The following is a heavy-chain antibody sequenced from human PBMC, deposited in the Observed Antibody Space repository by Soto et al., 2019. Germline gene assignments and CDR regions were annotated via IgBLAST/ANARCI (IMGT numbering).Heavy chain of an antibody. V-gene: IGHV1-3*01. CDR3: ARDTGDGTFDF. D-gene: IGHD7-27*01. Sequence: ASVKVSCKASGYTFSSYAMHWVRQAPGQRLEWMGWINAGYGNTKSSQKFQDRVTISRDTSASTVYMELTSLRSEDTAVYYCARDTGDGTFDFWGQGXLVTVSS. CDR2: INAGYGNT. J-gene: IGHJ4*02. CDR1: GYTFSSYA.